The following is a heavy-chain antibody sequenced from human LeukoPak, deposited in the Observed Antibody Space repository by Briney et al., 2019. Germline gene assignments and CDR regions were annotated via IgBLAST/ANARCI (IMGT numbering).Heavy chain of an antibody. CDR1: GFTVSSNY. J-gene: IGHJ4*02. CDR3: ARGVDYYDSSGYYY. Sequence: GGSLRLSCAASGFTVSSNYMSWVRQAPGKGLEWVSVIYSGGSTYYADSVKGRFTISRDNSKNTLYLQMNSLRAEDTAVYYCARGVDYYDSSGYYYWGQGTLVTVS. CDR2: IYSGGST. V-gene: IGHV3-66*01. D-gene: IGHD3-22*01.